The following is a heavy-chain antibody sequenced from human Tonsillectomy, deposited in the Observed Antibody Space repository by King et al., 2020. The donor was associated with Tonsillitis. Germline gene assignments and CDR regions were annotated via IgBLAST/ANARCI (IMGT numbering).Heavy chain of an antibody. CDR2: IYPNNGDT. V-gene: IGHV1-2*02. CDR3: VRENWYYDY. CDR1: GYTFTDYH. J-gene: IGHJ4*02. Sequence: QLVQSGAEVKKPGASVKVSCQASGYTFTDYHMHWVRQAPGQGLEWMGWIYPNNGDTYYAQKFQGRISLTRDTFINSLYMELTRLTSDDTALYYCVRENWYYDYWGQGTLVTVSS. D-gene: IGHD1-1*01.